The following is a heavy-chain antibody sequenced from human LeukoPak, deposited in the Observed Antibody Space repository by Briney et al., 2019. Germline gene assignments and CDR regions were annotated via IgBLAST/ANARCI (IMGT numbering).Heavy chain of an antibody. CDR1: GFTFSLYS. D-gene: IGHD2-15*01. CDR2: ISSSSHYI. V-gene: IGHV3-21*01. CDR3: ARGGRRFDS. Sequence: AGSLRLSCAASGFTFSLYSMNWVRQAPGKGLEWVASISSSSHYIFYGQSLKGRLSISSDKAKNSLYLQMNSLIAEDTGVYYCARGGRRFDSWGQGTLVSVSS. J-gene: IGHJ5*01.